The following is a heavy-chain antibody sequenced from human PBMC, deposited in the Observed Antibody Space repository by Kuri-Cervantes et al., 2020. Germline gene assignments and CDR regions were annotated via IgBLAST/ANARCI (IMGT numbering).Heavy chain of an antibody. CDR3: AKAPTGYSSSWPDAFDI. CDR1: GSTFSLYS. V-gene: IGHV3-48*01. D-gene: IGHD6-13*01. Sequence: GESLKISCAASGSTFSLYSMNWLRQAPGKGLEWVSYISSSSDTIYYTDSVKGRFTISRDNSKNTLYLQMNSLRAEDTAVYYCAKAPTGYSSSWPDAFDIWGQGTMVTVSS. CDR2: ISSSSDTI. J-gene: IGHJ3*02.